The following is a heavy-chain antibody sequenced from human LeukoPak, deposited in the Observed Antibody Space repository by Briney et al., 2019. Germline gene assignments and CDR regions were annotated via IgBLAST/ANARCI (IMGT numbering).Heavy chain of an antibody. J-gene: IGHJ3*02. D-gene: IGHD3-3*01. CDR1: GFTFSTYS. CDR3: ARGERFLEWGEDAFDI. V-gene: IGHV3-21*01. CDR2: VTSSGYI. Sequence: GGSLRLSCAATGFTFSTYSMNWVRQAPGKGLEWVSSVTSSGYIYYADSVKGRFTISRDNSKNTLHLQMNSLRAADTAVYYCARGERFLEWGEDAFDIWGQGTMVTVSS.